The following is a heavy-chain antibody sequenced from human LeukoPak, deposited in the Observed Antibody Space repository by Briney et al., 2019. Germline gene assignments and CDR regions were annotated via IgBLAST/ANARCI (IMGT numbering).Heavy chain of an antibody. CDR2: ISAYNGNT. CDR1: GYTFTSYG. CDR3: ASGYDGPGYYYYMDV. V-gene: IGHV1-18*01. D-gene: IGHD5-12*01. Sequence: ASVKVSCKASGYTFTSYGISWVRQAPGQGLEWMGWISAYNGNTNYAQKLQGRVTMTTDTSTSTAYMELRSLRSDDTAVYYCASGYDGPGYYYYMDVWGKGTTVTVSS. J-gene: IGHJ6*03.